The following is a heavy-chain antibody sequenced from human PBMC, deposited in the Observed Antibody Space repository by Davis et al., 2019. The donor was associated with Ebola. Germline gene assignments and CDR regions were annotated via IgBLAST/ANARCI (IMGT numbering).Heavy chain of an antibody. J-gene: IGHJ4*02. CDR1: GYTFIGFS. D-gene: IGHD6-19*01. CDR3: ARDLSSAGWYYFDN. CDR2: IGPGGGST. Sequence: AASVKVSCKASGYTFIGFSVHWLRQAPGQGLQWLGFIGPGGGSTFYAQNFRDRVTMTRDTSTTAVYLEMSSLKSDDTAMYFCARDLSSAGWYYFDNWGQGSQVTVSS. V-gene: IGHV1-46*01.